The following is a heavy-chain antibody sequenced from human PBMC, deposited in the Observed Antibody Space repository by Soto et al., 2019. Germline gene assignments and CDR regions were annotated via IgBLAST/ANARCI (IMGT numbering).Heavy chain of an antibody. D-gene: IGHD2-2*01. CDR1: GFTFSDYY. J-gene: IGHJ4*02. CDR3: GGYCISTSCRAY. Sequence: QVQLVESGGGLVKPGGSLRLSCAASGFTFSDYYMSWIRQAPGKGLEWVLYISSSGSTIYYADSVKGRFTISRDNAKNSLYLQMNSLRAEDTAVYYCGGYCISTSCRAYWGQGTLVTVSS. CDR2: ISSSGSTI. V-gene: IGHV3-11*01.